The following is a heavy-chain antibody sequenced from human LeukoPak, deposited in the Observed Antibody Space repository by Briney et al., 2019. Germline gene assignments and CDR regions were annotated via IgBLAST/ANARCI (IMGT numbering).Heavy chain of an antibody. CDR3: AELGITMIGGV. Sequence: GGSLRLSCAASGFTFSSYEMNWVRQAPGKGLEWVSYISRDGTSIHYADSVKGRFTISRDNAKNSLYLQMNSLRAEDTAVYYCAELGITMIGGVWGKGTTVTISS. D-gene: IGHD3-10*02. V-gene: IGHV3-48*03. CDR1: GFTFSSYE. CDR2: ISRDGTSI. J-gene: IGHJ6*04.